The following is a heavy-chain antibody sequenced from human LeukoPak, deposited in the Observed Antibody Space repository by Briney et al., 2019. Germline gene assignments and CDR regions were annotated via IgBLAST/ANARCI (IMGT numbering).Heavy chain of an antibody. CDR1: GAFISSYF. CDR2: ISSSGST. J-gene: IGHJ3*02. V-gene: IGHV4-59*08. D-gene: IGHD3-10*01. Sequence: SETLSLTCTVSGAFISSYFWSWIRQPPGKGLEWIGYISSSGSTNYNPSLKSRVTILVDTSKNQFSLKLSSVAAADAAVYYCARQPPEKGRGAFDIWGQGTMVTVSS. CDR3: ARQPPEKGRGAFDI.